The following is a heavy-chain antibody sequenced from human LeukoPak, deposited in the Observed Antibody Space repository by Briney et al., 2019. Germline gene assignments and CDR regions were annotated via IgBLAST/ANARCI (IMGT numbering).Heavy chain of an antibody. Sequence: SVKVSCKASGGTFSSYAISWVRQAPGQGLEWMGGIIPIFGTANYAQKFQGRATITADESTSTAYMELSSLRSEDTAVYYCARGPNYDFWSGYLWGQGTPVTVSS. CDR1: GGTFSSYA. CDR2: IIPIFGTA. J-gene: IGHJ4*02. V-gene: IGHV1-69*13. D-gene: IGHD3-3*01. CDR3: ARGPNYDFWSGYL.